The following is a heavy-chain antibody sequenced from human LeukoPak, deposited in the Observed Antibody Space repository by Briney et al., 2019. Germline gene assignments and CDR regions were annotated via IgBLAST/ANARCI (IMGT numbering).Heavy chain of an antibody. D-gene: IGHD1-26*01. CDR2: ISAYNGNA. V-gene: IGHV1-18*01. CDR1: GYTFTSYG. CDR3: ARESVWDPASSMDV. Sequence: ASVKVSCKASGYTFTSYGISWVRQAPGQGLEWMGWISAYNGNANYAQKLQGRVTMTTDTSTSTAYMELRSLRSDDTAVYYCARESVWDPASSMDVWGQGTTVTVSS. J-gene: IGHJ6*02.